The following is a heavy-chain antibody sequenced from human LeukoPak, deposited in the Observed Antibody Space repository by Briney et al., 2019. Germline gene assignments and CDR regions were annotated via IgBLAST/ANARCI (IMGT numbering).Heavy chain of an antibody. CDR1: GYTFTGYY. CDR2: INPNSGGT. Sequence: GASVKVSCKASGYTFTGYYMHWVRQAPGQGLEWMGWINPNSGGTNYAQKFQGRVTITRDTSISTAYMELSRLRSEDTAVYYCAREGLLTMVRGVKGWFDPWGQGTLVTVSS. V-gene: IGHV1-2*02. CDR3: AREGLLTMVRGVKGWFDP. D-gene: IGHD3-10*01. J-gene: IGHJ5*02.